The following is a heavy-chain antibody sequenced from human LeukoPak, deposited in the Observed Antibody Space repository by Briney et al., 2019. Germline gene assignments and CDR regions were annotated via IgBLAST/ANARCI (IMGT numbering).Heavy chain of an antibody. CDR1: GFTFSSYS. D-gene: IGHD1-7*01. CDR3: ARATTYPDGDAFDI. V-gene: IGHV3-21*01. CDR2: ISSSSSYI. J-gene: IGHJ3*02. Sequence: KTGGSLRLSCAASGFTFSSYSMNWVRQAPGKGLEWVSSISSSSSYIYYADSVKGRFTISRDNAKNSLYLQMNSLRAEDTAVYYCARATTYPDGDAFDIWGQGTMVTVSS.